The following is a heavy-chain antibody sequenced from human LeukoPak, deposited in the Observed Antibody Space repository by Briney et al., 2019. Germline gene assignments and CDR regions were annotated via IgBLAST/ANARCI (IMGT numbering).Heavy chain of an antibody. D-gene: IGHD3-22*01. CDR2: ISSSSYI. Sequence: PGGSLRLSCAASGFTFSSYSMNWVRQAPGKGLDWVSSISSSSYIYYADSVKGRFTISRDNAKNSLYLQMNSLRAEDTAVYYCARAYYYDSSGYYPQGYWGQGTLVTVSS. CDR3: ARAYYYDSSGYYPQGY. V-gene: IGHV3-21*01. CDR1: GFTFSSYS. J-gene: IGHJ4*02.